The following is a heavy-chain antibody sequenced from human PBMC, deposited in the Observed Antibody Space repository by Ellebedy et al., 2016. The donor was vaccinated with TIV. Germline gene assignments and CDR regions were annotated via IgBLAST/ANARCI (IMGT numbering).Heavy chain of an antibody. Sequence: GESLKISXAASGFTFSSYAMSWVRQAPGKGLEWVSAISASGISTQYADSVKGRFTISRDNSKNTLYVQMNSLRAEDTAVYYCARGSDLGFMVFGVGIIHDPFDTWGQGTVVTVSS. D-gene: IGHD3/OR15-3a*01. J-gene: IGHJ3*02. CDR1: GFTFSSYA. CDR3: ARGSDLGFMVFGVGIIHDPFDT. V-gene: IGHV3-23*01. CDR2: ISASGIST.